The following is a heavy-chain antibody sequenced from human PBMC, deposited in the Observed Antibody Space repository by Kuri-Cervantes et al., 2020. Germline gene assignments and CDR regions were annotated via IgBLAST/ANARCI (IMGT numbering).Heavy chain of an antibody. J-gene: IGHJ4*02. CDR1: GGSISSSSYY. CDR3: ARGPMITFGGVIAN. CDR2: IYYSGST. D-gene: IGHD3-16*02. V-gene: IGHV4-61*05. Sequence: SETLSLTCTVSGGSISSSSYYWGWIRQSPGKGLEWIGYIYYSGSTNYNPSLKSRVTISVDTSKNQFSLKLSSVIAADTAVYYCARGPMITFGGVIANWGQGTLVTVSS.